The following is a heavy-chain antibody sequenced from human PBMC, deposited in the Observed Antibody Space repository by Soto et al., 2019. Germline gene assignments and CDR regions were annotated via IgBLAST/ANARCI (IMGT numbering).Heavy chain of an antibody. CDR1: GYSFTSYW. V-gene: IGHV5-10-1*01. CDR3: ARIWATVFVDAFDI. CDR2: IDPSDSYT. Sequence: GESLKISCNGSGYSFTSYWISWGRQMPGKGLEWMGRIDPSDSYTNYSPSFQGHVTISADKSISTAYLQWSSLKASDTAMYYCARIWATVFVDAFDIWGQGTMVTVSS. J-gene: IGHJ3*02. D-gene: IGHD4-17*01.